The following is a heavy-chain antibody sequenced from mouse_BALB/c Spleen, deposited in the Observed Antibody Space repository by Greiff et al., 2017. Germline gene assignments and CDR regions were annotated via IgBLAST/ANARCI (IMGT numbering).Heavy chain of an antibody. CDR1: GFSLTSYG. D-gene: IGHD2-14*01. Sequence: VQRVESGPGLVAPSQSLSITCTVSGFSLTSYGVHWVRQPPGKGLEWLGVIWAGGSTNYNSALMSRLSISKDNSKSQVFLKMNSLQTDDTAMYYCARVRYDGDYDAMDYWGKGTSVTVAS. CDR3: ARVRYDGDYDAMDY. CDR2: IWAGGST. V-gene: IGHV2-9*02. J-gene: IGHJ4*01.